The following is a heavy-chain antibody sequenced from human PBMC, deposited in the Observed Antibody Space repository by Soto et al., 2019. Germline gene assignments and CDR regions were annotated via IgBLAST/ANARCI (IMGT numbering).Heavy chain of an antibody. D-gene: IGHD3-9*01. CDR2: IIPIFGTA. CDR3: ARVRSLRYLDWLLRDHDAFDI. Sequence: GASVKVSCKASGGTFSSYAISWVRQAPGQGLEWMGGIIPIFGTANYAQKFQGRVTITADKSTSTAYMELSSLRSEDTAVYYCARVRSLRYLDWLLRDHDAFDIWGQGTMVTVSS. CDR1: GGTFSSYA. V-gene: IGHV1-69*06. J-gene: IGHJ3*02.